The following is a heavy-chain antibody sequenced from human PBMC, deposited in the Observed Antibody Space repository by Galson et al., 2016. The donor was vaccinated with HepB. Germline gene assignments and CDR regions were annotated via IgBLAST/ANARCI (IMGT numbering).Heavy chain of an antibody. CDR2: ISSSSSYI. CDR3: ARDFGDYFTPWYYYFGMDV. D-gene: IGHD4-17*01. J-gene: IGHJ6*02. V-gene: IGHV3-21*01. CDR1: GFTFSSYS. Sequence: SMRLSCAASGFTFSSYSMNWVRQAPGKGLEWVSSISSSSSYIYYADSVKGQFTISRDNAKNSLYLQMNSLRAEDTAVYYCARDFGDYFTPWYYYFGMDVWGQGTTVTVSS.